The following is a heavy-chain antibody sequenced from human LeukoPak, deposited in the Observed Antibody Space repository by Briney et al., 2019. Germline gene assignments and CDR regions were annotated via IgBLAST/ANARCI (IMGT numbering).Heavy chain of an antibody. V-gene: IGHV3-74*01. CDR3: ARGWYYSQYYFDY. D-gene: IGHD4-11*01. J-gene: IGHJ4*02. CDR1: GFIFSSYW. CDR2: INSDGSST. Sequence: GSLRLSCAASGFIFSSYWMHWVRQAPGKGLVWVSRINSDGSSTSYADSVKGRFTISRDNAKNTLYLQMNGLRAEDTAVYYCARGWYYSQYYFDYWGQGTLVTVSS.